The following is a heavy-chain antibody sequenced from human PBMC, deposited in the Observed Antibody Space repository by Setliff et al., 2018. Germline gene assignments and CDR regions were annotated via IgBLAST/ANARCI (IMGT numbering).Heavy chain of an antibody. CDR3: ARPGRSNYWDSFDY. D-gene: IGHD3-10*01. Sequence: GESLKISCAASGFTFSTYWMSWVRQAPGKGLEWVANINQYGSEKYYVGSVKGRFTISRDNAKKSLDLQMNSLRVDDTAVYYCARPGRSNYWDSFDYWGQGILVTVSS. CDR1: GFTFSTYW. V-gene: IGHV3-7*01. J-gene: IGHJ4*02. CDR2: INQYGSEK.